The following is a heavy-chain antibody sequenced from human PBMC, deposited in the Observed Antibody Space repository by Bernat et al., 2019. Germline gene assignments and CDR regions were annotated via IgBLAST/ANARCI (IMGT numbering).Heavy chain of an antibody. Sequence: EVQLLESGGGLVQPGGSLRLSCAASGFTFSSYAMSWVRQAPGKGLEWVSAISGSGGSTYYADSVKGRFTISRDNSKNTLYLQMNSLRAEDTAVYCCAKDTLGTYYYDSSGPPDYWGQGTLVTVSS. J-gene: IGHJ4*02. CDR1: GFTFSSYA. D-gene: IGHD3-22*01. CDR2: ISGSGGST. V-gene: IGHV3-23*01. CDR3: AKDTLGTYYYDSSGPPDY.